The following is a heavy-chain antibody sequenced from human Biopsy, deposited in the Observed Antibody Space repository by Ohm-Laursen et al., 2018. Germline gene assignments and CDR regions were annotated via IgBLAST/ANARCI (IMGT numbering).Heavy chain of an antibody. CDR1: GYSFTTYD. V-gene: IGHV1-8*01. CDR2: MIPNSGKT. Sequence: SVKVSCKASGYSFTTYDVNWVRQARGQGLEWMRWMIPNSGKTGYAQRFQGRVTLTMNTSIGTAYMELSGLRSEDTAVYYCARGSPRRVSIFEASIYWFDTWGQGTLVTVSS. J-gene: IGHJ5*02. D-gene: IGHD6-6*01. CDR3: ARGSPRRVSIFEASIYWFDT.